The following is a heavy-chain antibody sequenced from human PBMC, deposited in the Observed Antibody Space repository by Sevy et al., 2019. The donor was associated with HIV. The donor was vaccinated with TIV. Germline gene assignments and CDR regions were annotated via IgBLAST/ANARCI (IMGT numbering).Heavy chain of an antibody. J-gene: IGHJ4*02. Sequence: ASVKVSCKASGYTFTSYGISWARQAPGQGLEWMGWISVYNGNTNCAQKLQARVTMTTDTSTSTAYMELRSLRSDDTAVYYCARAGYYSGFYDILTGLDYWGQGTLVTVSS. CDR2: ISVYNGNT. D-gene: IGHD3-9*01. CDR3: ARAGYYSGFYDILTGLDY. V-gene: IGHV1-18*01. CDR1: GYTFTSYG.